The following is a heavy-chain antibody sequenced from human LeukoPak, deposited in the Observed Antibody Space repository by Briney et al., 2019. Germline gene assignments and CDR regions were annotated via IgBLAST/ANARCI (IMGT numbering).Heavy chain of an antibody. D-gene: IGHD3-3*01. Sequence: GGSLRLSCAASGFTFSSYAMSWVLQAPGKGLEWVSAISGSGGSTYYADSVKGRFTISRDNSKNTLYLQMNSLRAEDTAVYYCAKDRSDGRITIFGVVIGAFDIWGQGTMVTVSS. CDR3: AKDRSDGRITIFGVVIGAFDI. J-gene: IGHJ3*02. V-gene: IGHV3-23*01. CDR1: GFTFSSYA. CDR2: ISGSGGST.